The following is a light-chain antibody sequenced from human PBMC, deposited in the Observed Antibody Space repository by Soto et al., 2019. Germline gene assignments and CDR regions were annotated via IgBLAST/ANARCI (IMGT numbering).Light chain of an antibody. CDR1: QDISTS. CDR2: PAS. J-gene: IGKJ2*03. V-gene: IGKV1-9*01. Sequence: DIQLTQSPSFLSASVGDRVTVSCRASQDISTSLAWFQQKAGKVPQLLVYPASTLQDGVPSRFSGSGSGTYFTLTLNNLQDEDFATYYCQHLRTYPFSFGQGTKLDIK. CDR3: QHLRTYPFS.